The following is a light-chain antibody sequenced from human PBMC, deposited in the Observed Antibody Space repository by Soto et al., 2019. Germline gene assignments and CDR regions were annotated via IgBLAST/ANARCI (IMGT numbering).Light chain of an antibody. J-gene: IGLJ2*01. V-gene: IGLV1-44*01. CDR3: SAWDDTVNGPV. CDR1: SSNIGTYS. CDR2: SDN. Sequence: QSVLTQPPSASGTPGQRVTISCSGSSSNIGTYSVNWYQHLPGTAPKLLLYSDNQRPSGVPDRFSGSKSGTSASLAISGLQSEDEADYYCSAWDDTVNGPVFGGGTKLTVL.